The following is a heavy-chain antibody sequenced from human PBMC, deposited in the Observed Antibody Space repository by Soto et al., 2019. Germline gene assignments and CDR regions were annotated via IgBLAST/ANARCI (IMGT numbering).Heavy chain of an antibody. D-gene: IGHD2-2*01. CDR1: GYSFTSYT. CDR3: ARGVENIVVVLDVFGYYGMDV. V-gene: IGHV1-3*01. Sequence: ASVKVSCKASGYSFTSYTIYWVRQAPGQRLEWMGWINAGNGNTKYSQKLQGRVTFTGDTSASTAHMELSSLRSEDTAVYFCARGVENIVVVLDVFGYYGMDVWGQGTTVTVSS. CDR2: INAGNGNT. J-gene: IGHJ6*02.